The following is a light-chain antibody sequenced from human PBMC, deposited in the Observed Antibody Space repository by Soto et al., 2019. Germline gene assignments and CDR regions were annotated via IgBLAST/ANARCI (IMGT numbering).Light chain of an antibody. CDR1: QGVSRK. CDR3: QQYHTWPIT. CDR2: GAS. V-gene: IGKV3-15*01. J-gene: IGKJ4*01. Sequence: DIGMKQSPATLSVAPGERVTFSCRASQGVSRKLAWYQHKPGQAPRLLISGASTGATGIPARFSGSGSGTEFTLTISSLQSEDCAIYYCQQYHTWPITFGGGTKVDIK.